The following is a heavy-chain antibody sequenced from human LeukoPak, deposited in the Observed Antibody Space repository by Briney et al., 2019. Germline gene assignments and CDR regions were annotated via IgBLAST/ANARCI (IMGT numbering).Heavy chain of an antibody. Sequence: PSETVSLTCAVSGGSFSGYYWSWMRQPPGKGLEWIGEINHRGSTNYNPSLKSRVSISVDTSKNQCPLMLSSVTAADTAVYYCARVQCYDFWSGYSALYYYGMDVWGQGTTVTVSS. J-gene: IGHJ6*02. CDR2: INHRGST. D-gene: IGHD3-3*01. CDR1: GGSFSGYY. V-gene: IGHV4-34*01. CDR3: ARVQCYDFWSGYSALYYYGMDV.